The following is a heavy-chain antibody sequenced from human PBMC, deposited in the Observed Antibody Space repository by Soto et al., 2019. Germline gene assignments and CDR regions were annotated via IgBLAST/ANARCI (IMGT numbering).Heavy chain of an antibody. V-gene: IGHV3-48*01. CDR2: ISSSSGTI. D-gene: IGHD4-17*01. CDR3: ASPHDYGDNDAFDI. Sequence: EVQLVESGGGLVQPGGSLRLSCAASGFTFSSYSMNWVRQAPGKGLEWVSYISSSSGTIYYADSVKGRFTISRDNAKNSLYLQMNSLRAEDTAVYYCASPHDYGDNDAFDIWGQGTMVTVSS. CDR1: GFTFSSYS. J-gene: IGHJ3*02.